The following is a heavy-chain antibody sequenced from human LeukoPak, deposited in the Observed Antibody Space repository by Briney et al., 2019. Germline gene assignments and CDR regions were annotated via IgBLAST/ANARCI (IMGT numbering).Heavy chain of an antibody. J-gene: IGHJ4*02. Sequence: PSETLSLTCTVSGDSLSSSYWSWVRQPAGKGLEWIGRIYTSGYTNYNPSLRSRVTLSVETSKNQFSLKLTSVTDADAAVYYCARHRGRRDYYGSGSYVDYWGQGTLVTVSS. CDR3: ARHRGRRDYYGSGSYVDY. D-gene: IGHD3-10*01. V-gene: IGHV4-4*07. CDR1: GDSLSSSY. CDR2: IYTSGYT.